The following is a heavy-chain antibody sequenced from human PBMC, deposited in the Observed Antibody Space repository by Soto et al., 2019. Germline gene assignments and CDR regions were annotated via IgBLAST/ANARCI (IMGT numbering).Heavy chain of an antibody. CDR3: SRLRDTYFFDS. CDR2: IYHTGST. Sequence: SETLSLTCSVSGDSMTTIGYYWSWVRQHPGKGLEWIGYIYHTGSTYYNPSLKSRVTISLDTSKQQFSLNLTSVTAADTAVYYCSRLRDTYFFDSWGQGTLVTVSS. J-gene: IGHJ4*02. CDR1: GDSMTTIGYY. V-gene: IGHV4-31*03. D-gene: IGHD3-10*01.